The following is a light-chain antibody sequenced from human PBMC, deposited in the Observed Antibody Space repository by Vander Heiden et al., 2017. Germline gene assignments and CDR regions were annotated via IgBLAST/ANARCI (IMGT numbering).Light chain of an antibody. V-gene: IGLV2-11*01. CDR3: CSYASSYTFG. CDR2: DVS. CDR1: SSDVGGYNY. J-gene: IGLJ2*01. Sequence: QSALTPPRSVSGSPGQSVTISCTGTSSDVGGYNYVSCYQQHPGNAHNLMIYDVSKRPSVVPHRFSGSTSGNTASLTISRLPAEDEADYCCCSYASSYTFGFGGGTKLTVL.